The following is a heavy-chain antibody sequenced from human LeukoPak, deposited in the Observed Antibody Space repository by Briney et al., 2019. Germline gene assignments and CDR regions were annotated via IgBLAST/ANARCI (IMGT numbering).Heavy chain of an antibody. J-gene: IGHJ4*02. D-gene: IGHD6-19*01. Sequence: SETLSLTCTVSGGSFSSSSGYYWGWIRQPPGKGLEWIGSINYSGTTYYNPSLRSPVIISVDTSKKQLSLRLSSVTAADTAVYYCARRGPTSGRGDAFDYWGQGTLVTVSS. CDR2: INYSGTT. CDR3: ARRGPTSGRGDAFDY. CDR1: GGSFSSSSGYY. V-gene: IGHV4-39*01.